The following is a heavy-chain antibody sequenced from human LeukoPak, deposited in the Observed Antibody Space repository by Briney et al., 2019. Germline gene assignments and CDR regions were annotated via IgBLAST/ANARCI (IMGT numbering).Heavy chain of an antibody. J-gene: IGHJ6*03. D-gene: IGHD2-15*01. CDR2: ISISTSSI. Sequence: GGSLRLPCAASGFTFSSYNMNWVRQAPGKGLEWVSYISISTSSIYYADSVKGRFTISRDNAKNSLYLQMNSLRAEDTAVYYCAKDARIGYCSGGSCLSPYSYYYMDVWGKGTTVTVSS. CDR1: GFTFSSYN. CDR3: AKDARIGYCSGGSCLSPYSYYYMDV. V-gene: IGHV3-48*01.